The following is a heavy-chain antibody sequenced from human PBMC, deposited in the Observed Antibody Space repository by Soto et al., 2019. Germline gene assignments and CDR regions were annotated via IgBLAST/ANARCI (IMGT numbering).Heavy chain of an antibody. Sequence: PGGSLRLSCAASGFTFSSYAMHWVRQAPGKGLEWVAVISYDGSNKYYADSVKGRFTISRDNSKNTLYLQMNSLRAEDTAVYYCARDLDRSIAVAGAGYYGMDVWGQGTTVTVSS. D-gene: IGHD6-19*01. J-gene: IGHJ6*02. CDR3: ARDLDRSIAVAGAGYYGMDV. CDR2: ISYDGSNK. V-gene: IGHV3-30-3*01. CDR1: GFTFSSYA.